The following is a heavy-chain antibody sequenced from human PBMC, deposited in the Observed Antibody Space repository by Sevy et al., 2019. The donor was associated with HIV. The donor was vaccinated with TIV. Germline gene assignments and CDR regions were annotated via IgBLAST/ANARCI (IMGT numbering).Heavy chain of an antibody. Sequence: SQSLSLTCAVSGGSINSFFWSWIRQSPGKGLEWIGYVYDSGNSEYNPSLRSRVTISVDTSKKQFSLKLSSVTAADTAVYYCARGGGIYYDSRGFHPQYYFDSWGQGTLVTVSS. CDR2: VYDSGNS. CDR1: GGSINSFF. V-gene: IGHV4-59*01. CDR3: ARGGGIYYDSRGFHPQYYFDS. D-gene: IGHD3-22*01. J-gene: IGHJ4*02.